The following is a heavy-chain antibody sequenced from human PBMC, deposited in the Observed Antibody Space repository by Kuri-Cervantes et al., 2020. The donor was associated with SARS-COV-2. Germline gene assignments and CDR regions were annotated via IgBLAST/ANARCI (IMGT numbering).Heavy chain of an antibody. D-gene: IGHD3-3*01. Sequence: GESLKISCAASGFTFSSYGMHWVRQAPGKGLEWVAFIRYDGSNKYYADSVKGRFTISRDNSKNTLYLQMNSLRAEDTAVYYCGGSLEWLLYGASVDYWGQGTLVTVSS. V-gene: IGHV3-30*02. CDR2: IRYDGSNK. CDR1: GFTFSSYG. CDR3: GGSLEWLLYGASVDY. J-gene: IGHJ4*02.